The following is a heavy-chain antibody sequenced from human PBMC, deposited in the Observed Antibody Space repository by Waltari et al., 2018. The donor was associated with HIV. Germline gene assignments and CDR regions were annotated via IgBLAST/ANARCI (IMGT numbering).Heavy chain of an antibody. D-gene: IGHD3-16*01. Sequence: EVQLVESGGGLVKPGGSLRLSCAASVFPFSDAWMSWVRQAPGQGLEWVGRIKRKVDGETKDYAAPVKGRFTISRDDSKNTLYLQMNSLKTEDTATYYCTTDLVYWGQGTLVTVSS. CDR2: IKRKVDGETK. CDR3: TTDLVY. V-gene: IGHV3-15*01. J-gene: IGHJ4*01. CDR1: VFPFSDAW.